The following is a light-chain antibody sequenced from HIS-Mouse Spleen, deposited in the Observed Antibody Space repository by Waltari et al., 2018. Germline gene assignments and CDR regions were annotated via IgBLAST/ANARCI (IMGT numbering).Light chain of an antibody. Sequence: DIQMTQSPATLSASVGDRVTITSRASKSISSWLAWYQQKPGKATKLLIYKASSLESGVPSRFSGSGSGTEFTLTISSLQPDDFATYYCQQYNSYWTFGQGTKVEIK. CDR1: KSISSW. CDR2: KAS. CDR3: QQYNSYWT. V-gene: IGKV1-5*03. J-gene: IGKJ1*01.